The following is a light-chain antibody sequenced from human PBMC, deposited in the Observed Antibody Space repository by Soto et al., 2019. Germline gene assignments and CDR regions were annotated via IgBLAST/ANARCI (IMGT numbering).Light chain of an antibody. V-gene: IGKV3-20*01. CDR1: QGISIND. CDR2: GAS. J-gene: IGKJ1*01. Sequence: EIVLTQCPGTLSLSPGERATLSFRSSQGISINDLAWYQQKPGQAPRLLFYGASNWAIGIPDRFRGSGSGTDFTLTISRLEPEDFAVYYCLQYGTFPRTFGQGTKVDI. CDR3: LQYGTFPRT.